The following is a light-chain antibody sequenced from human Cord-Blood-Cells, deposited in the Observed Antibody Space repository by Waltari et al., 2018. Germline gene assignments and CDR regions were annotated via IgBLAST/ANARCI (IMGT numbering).Light chain of an antibody. J-gene: IGKJ1*01. V-gene: IGKV1-9*01. CDR3: QQLNSYPST. CDR1: QGISSY. CDR2: AAS. Sequence: DIQLTQSPSFLSASVGDRVTITCRASQGISSYLAWYQQKPGKAPKLLIYAASTGQSGVPARFSGSGSGTEFTLTISSLQPEDVATYYCQQLNSYPSTFGQGTKVEIK.